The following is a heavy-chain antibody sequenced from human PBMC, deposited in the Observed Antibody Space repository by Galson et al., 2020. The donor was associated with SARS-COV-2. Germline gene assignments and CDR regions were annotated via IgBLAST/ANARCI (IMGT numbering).Heavy chain of an antibody. CDR3: ARDRGYYDSSGYYYYYYGMDV. V-gene: IGHV4-31*03. CDR1: GGSISSGGYY. CDR2: IYYSGST. Sequence: SETLSLTCTVSGGSISSGGYYWSWIRQHPGKGLEWIGYIYYSGSTYYNPSLKSRVTISVDTSKNQFSLKLSSVTAADTAVYYCARDRGYYDSSGYYYYYYGMDVWGQGTTVTVSS. D-gene: IGHD3-22*01. J-gene: IGHJ6*02.